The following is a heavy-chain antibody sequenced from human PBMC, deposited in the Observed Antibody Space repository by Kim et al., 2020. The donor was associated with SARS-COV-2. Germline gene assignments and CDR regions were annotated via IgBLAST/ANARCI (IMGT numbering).Heavy chain of an antibody. J-gene: IGHJ4*02. D-gene: IGHD3-10*01. Sequence: GGSLRLSCAASGFTVSSNYMTWVRQAPGKGLEWVSVIFFAGGTFYTDSVKGRFTIYRDNSKNTVDLQMNSLRAEDTAVYYCAGGSRPRREFDFWGQGTLVTVSS. CDR1: GFTVSSNY. CDR2: IFFAGGT. V-gene: IGHV3-53*01. CDR3: AGGSRPRREFDF.